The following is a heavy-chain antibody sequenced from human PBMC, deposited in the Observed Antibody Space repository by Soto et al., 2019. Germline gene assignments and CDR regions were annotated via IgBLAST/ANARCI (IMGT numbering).Heavy chain of an antibody. V-gene: IGHV1-18*01. D-gene: IGHD3-10*01. Sequence: GSSVKVSCKASGYTFTDHGIGWVRQAPGQGLEWMAWISPHNGNTYSAQKFRDRVTMATEASTATAYMELKSLRSDDTAIYYCVRGGSQSAIYSNGDYYYYAMDVWCRGTKVTVSS. CDR3: VRGGSQSAIYSNGDYYYYAMDV. CDR2: ISPHNGNT. CDR1: GYTFTDHG. J-gene: IGHJ6*02.